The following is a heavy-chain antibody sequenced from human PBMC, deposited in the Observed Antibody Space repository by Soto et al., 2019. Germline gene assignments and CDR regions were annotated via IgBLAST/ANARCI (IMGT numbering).Heavy chain of an antibody. J-gene: IGHJ6*02. V-gene: IGHV1-18*01. CDR2: ISGYNGDT. Sequence: QGQLVQSGGEVKKPGASVKVSCKTSGYTFSRYGISWVRQAPGQGLEWMGWISGYNGDTNYARKFQGRVTMTIDTSTTTAYMELRSLTSDDTAVYYCAKNGQPPYYYYGLDVWGQGTTVTGSS. D-gene: IGHD2-8*01. CDR1: GYTFSRYG. CDR3: AKNGQPPYYYYGLDV.